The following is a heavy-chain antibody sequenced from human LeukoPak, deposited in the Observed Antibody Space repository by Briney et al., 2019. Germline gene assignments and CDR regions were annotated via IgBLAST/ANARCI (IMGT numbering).Heavy chain of an antibody. D-gene: IGHD2-2*02. CDR2: IYYSGST. Sequence: SETLSLTCTVSGGSISSYYWSWIRQPPGKGLEWIGYIYYSGSTNYNPSLKSRVTITVDTSKNQFSLKLSSVTAADTAVYYCARDGKIVVVPAAIRSDYYYYMDVWGKGTTVTVSS. V-gene: IGHV4-59*01. CDR3: ARDGKIVVVPAAIRSDYYYYMDV. J-gene: IGHJ6*03. CDR1: GGSISSYY.